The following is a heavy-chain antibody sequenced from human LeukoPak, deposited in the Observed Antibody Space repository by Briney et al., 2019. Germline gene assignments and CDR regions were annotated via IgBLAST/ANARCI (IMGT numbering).Heavy chain of an antibody. CDR3: AKGFRNTVTTFDY. Sequence: PGGSLRLSCTASGLTFSTSGFNWVRQAPGKGLEWVSAITSGGGSTYYADSVKGRFTISRDNSKNTLYLQMNSLRAEDTAVYYCAKGFRNTVTTFDYWGQGTLVTVSS. CDR1: GLTFSTSG. D-gene: IGHD4-17*01. J-gene: IGHJ4*02. CDR2: ITSGGGST. V-gene: IGHV3-23*01.